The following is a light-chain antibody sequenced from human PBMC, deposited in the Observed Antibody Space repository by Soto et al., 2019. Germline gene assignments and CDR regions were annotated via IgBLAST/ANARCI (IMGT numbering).Light chain of an antibody. CDR1: QSISSW. CDR2: KAS. J-gene: IGKJ2*01. Sequence: DIQMTQSPSTLSASVGDRVTIICRASQSISSWLAWYQQKAGKAPKLLISKASNLDSGVPSRFSGSGSGTEFNLTISSLQPEDFATYYCQQYNSYSGTFGQGTKLEIK. CDR3: QQYNSYSGT. V-gene: IGKV1-5*03.